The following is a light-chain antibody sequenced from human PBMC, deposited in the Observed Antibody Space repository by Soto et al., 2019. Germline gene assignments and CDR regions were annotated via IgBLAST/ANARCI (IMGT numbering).Light chain of an antibody. CDR1: SSEVGAYNY. CDR3: CSYTNSAYV. V-gene: IGLV2-11*01. J-gene: IGLJ1*01. CDR2: DVS. Sequence: QSALTQPPSVSGSPGQSVTISCTGTSSEVGAYNYVSWYQQHPAKAPNLMIYDVSKRPSGVPDRFSGSKSGNTASLTISGLQAEDEGDYYCCSYTNSAYVFGTGTKVTVL.